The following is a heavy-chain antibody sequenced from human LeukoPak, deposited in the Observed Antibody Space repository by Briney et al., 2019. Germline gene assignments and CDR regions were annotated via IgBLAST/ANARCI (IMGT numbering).Heavy chain of an antibody. J-gene: IGHJ6*03. CDR2: IYYSGST. V-gene: IGHV4-39*01. CDR1: GGSISCSSYY. Sequence: SETLSLTCTVSGGSISCSSYYWGWIRQPPGKGLEWIRSIYYSGSTYYNPSLKSRVTISVDTSKNQFSLKLSSVTAADTAVYYCARLPGLYYYYMDVWGKGTTVTVSS. CDR3: ARLPGLYYYYMDV.